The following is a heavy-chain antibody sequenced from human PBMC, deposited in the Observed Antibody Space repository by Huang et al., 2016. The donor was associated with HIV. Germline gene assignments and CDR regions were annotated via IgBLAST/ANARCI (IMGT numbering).Heavy chain of an antibody. J-gene: IGHJ4*02. CDR3: ARDGPEYSNYLDF. V-gene: IGHV3-7*01. D-gene: IGHD4-4*01. CDR1: GFTFDGFW. Sequence: QLMEAGGGLVRPGGSLRLSCGVSGFTFDGFWMSWVRQAPGKGLEWVANINQDGSDAYYVESVRGRFTISRDNSKNPLYLQMNGLTDEDTAVYYCARDGPEYSNYLDFWGPGTLVTV. CDR2: INQDGSDA.